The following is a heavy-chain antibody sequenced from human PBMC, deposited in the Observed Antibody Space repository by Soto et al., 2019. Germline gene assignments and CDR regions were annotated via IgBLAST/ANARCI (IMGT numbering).Heavy chain of an antibody. D-gene: IGHD5-18*01. CDR1: GFTFSNYI. CDR2: ISYDGSNK. CDR3: AGGDTYYAMGV. V-gene: IGHV3-30-3*01. Sequence: HPGGSLRLSCAASGFTFSNYIMHWVRQAPGKGLEWMAFISYDGSNKDYADSVKGRFTISRDNSKNTLYLQLSSLRPEDTAVYYCAGGDTYYAMGVWGQGTTVTVSS. J-gene: IGHJ6*02.